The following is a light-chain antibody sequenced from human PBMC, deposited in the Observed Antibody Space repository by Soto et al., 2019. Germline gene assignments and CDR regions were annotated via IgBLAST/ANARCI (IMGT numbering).Light chain of an antibody. J-gene: IGKJ1*01. CDR1: QSISSY. Sequence: DIQMTQSPSTLSASVGDRVTITCRASQSISSYLNWYQQKPGKPPKLLICSASSLQSGVPSRFSGSGSGTDFTLTISSLQPEDFATYYCQQSYSTPPTFGQGTKVDIK. CDR3: QQSYSTPPT. CDR2: SAS. V-gene: IGKV1-39*01.